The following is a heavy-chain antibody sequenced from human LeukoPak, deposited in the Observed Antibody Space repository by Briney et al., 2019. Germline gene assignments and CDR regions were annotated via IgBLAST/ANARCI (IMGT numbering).Heavy chain of an antibody. CDR3: ARIPLWSGPNNWFDP. J-gene: IGHJ5*02. CDR2: INQDGSLK. CDR1: GFTFSDYW. Sequence: GGSLRLSCAASGFTFSDYWMSWVRQAPGKGLEWVANINQDGSLKYYVDSVKGRFTISRDNAKNSLYLQMNSLRAEDTAVYYCARIPLWSGPNNWFDPWGQGTLVTVSS. V-gene: IGHV3-7*01. D-gene: IGHD3-3*01.